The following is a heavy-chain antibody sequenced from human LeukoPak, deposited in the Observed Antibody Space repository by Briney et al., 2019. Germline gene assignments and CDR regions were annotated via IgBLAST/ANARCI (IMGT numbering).Heavy chain of an antibody. CDR1: GFMFRSYS. J-gene: IGHJ6*02. V-gene: IGHV3-21*01. D-gene: IGHD1-26*01. CDR3: ASGGSYGNYYYYGMDV. CDR2: ISSSSSYI. Sequence: PGGSLRLSCAASGFMFRSYSLNWVRQAPGKGLEWVSSISSSSSYIYYADSVKGRFTISRDNAKNSLYLQMNSLRAEDTAVYYCASGGSYGNYYYYGMDVWGQGTTVTVSS.